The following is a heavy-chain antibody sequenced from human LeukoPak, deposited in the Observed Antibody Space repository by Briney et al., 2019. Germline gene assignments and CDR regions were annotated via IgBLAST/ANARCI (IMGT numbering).Heavy chain of an antibody. J-gene: IGHJ4*02. CDR3: VRHLGPAQIHSYIGY. V-gene: IGHV4-39*01. CDR1: GGSISSSSYW. D-gene: IGHD2-2*01. CDR2: FYYSGSN. Sequence: SETLSLTCTVSGGSISSSSYWGCLIRHPPGRRQGWVGTFYYSGSNYYKSPLKSRVTISVDTSKIQFSLKLRSVTAADTAVYYCVRHLGPAQIHSYIGYWGQGTLVTVSS.